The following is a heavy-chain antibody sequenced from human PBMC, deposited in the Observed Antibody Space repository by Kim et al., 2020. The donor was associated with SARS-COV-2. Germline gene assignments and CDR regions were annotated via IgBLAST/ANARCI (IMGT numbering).Heavy chain of an antibody. Sequence: GGSLRLSCAASGFTFSSYWMTWVRQAPGKGLEWVANIKLDGSEKYYVDSVQGRFTISRDNAKNSLYLQMNSLRAEDTAVYYCARDRTYHYDSSGWDFDYWGQGTLVTVSS. D-gene: IGHD3-22*01. J-gene: IGHJ4*02. V-gene: IGHV3-7*01. CDR1: GFTFSSYW. CDR3: ARDRTYHYDSSGWDFDY. CDR2: IKLDGSEK.